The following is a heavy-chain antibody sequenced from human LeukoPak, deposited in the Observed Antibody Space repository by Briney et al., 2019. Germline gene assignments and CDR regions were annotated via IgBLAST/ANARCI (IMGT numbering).Heavy chain of an antibody. Sequence: PSETLSLTCTVSGGSISSYYWSWIRQPPGKGLEWIGYIYYSGSTNYNPSLKSRVTISVDTSKNQFSLKLSSVTAADTAVYYCARHWTGTKSFDYWGQGTLVTVSS. CDR2: IYYSGST. CDR1: GGSISSYY. D-gene: IGHD1-14*01. V-gene: IGHV4-59*01. CDR3: ARHWTGTKSFDY. J-gene: IGHJ4*02.